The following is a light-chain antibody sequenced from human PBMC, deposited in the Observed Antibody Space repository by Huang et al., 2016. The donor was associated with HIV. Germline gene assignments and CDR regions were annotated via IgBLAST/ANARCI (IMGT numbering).Light chain of an antibody. V-gene: IGKV1-5*03. CDR1: QNIRSW. Sequence: DIQMTQSPSTLSAFVGDRLTTTCRASQNIRSWLALYQQKPGKAPRLLIYKISSLESGVPSRFSGSGSGTEFTLTISSLQPDDIGTYYCQYGETFGQGSKVEVK. CDR2: KIS. J-gene: IGKJ1*01. CDR3: QYGET.